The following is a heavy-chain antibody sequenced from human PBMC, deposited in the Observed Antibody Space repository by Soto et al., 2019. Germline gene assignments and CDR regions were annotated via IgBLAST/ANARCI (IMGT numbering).Heavy chain of an antibody. CDR2: INPNSGGT. J-gene: IGHJ4*02. Sequence: ASVKVSCKASGYTFTGYYMHWVRQAPGQGLEWMGWINPNSGGTNYAQKFQGRVTMTRDTSISTAYMELSRLRSDDTAVYYCTKYTRTRHLGESWGLGTLVTVSS. CDR3: TKYTRTRHLGES. V-gene: IGHV1-2*02. D-gene: IGHD1-26*01. CDR1: GYTFTGYY.